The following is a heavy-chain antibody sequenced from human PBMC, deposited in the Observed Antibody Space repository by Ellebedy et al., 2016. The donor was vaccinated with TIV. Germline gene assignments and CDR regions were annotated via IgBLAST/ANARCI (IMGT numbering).Heavy chain of an antibody. CDR2: IDWGDDK. CDR1: GFSLSTSGVG. Sequence: SGPTLVKPTQTLTLTCTFSGFSLSTSGVGVGWIRQPPGKALEWLARIDWGDDKFYSTSLKTRLTISKDTSKNQVVLTMTNMDPVDTATYYCAHSDYDLSKDYWGQGTLVTVSS. J-gene: IGHJ4*02. V-gene: IGHV2-70*12. CDR3: AHSDYDLSKDY. D-gene: IGHD3-3*01.